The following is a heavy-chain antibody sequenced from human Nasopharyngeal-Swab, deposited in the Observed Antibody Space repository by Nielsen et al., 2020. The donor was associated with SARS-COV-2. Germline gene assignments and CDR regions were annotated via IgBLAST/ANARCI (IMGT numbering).Heavy chain of an antibody. CDR1: GFTFSTYW. Sequence: GESLKISCAASGFTFSTYWMHWVRQPPGKGLLWVSRIDTDGTITDYADSVKGRFTISRDNAKNTLYLQMNSLRAEDTAVYYCARDVGGRDNYWGQGDLVTVSS. V-gene: IGHV3-74*01. CDR3: ARDVGGRDNY. CDR2: IDTDGTIT. J-gene: IGHJ4*02. D-gene: IGHD2-15*01.